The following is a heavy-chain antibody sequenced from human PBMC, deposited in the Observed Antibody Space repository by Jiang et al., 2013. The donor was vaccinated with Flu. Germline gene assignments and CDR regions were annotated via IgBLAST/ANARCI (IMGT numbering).Heavy chain of an antibody. Sequence: GAEVKKPGESLKISCKGSGYRFTTYWIGWVRQLPGKGLEWMGIIYPGDSDTRYSPSFQGQVTISADKSINTAYLQWSSLKASDTAMYYCTRDPYNREYYYGMDVWGQGTTVTVSS. CDR3: TRDPYNREYYYGMDV. CDR2: IYPGDSDT. D-gene: IGHD3-10*01. J-gene: IGHJ6*02. V-gene: IGHV5-51*03. CDR1: GYRFTTYW.